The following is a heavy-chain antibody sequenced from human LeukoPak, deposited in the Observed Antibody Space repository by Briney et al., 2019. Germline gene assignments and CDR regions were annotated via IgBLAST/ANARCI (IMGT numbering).Heavy chain of an antibody. CDR2: IKQDESEK. CDR3: ARGLIAAAATGYYYSYGMDV. D-gene: IGHD6-13*01. J-gene: IGHJ6*02. Sequence: GGSLRLSCAASGFSFSSHWMSWARQAPGKGLEWLANIKQDESEKYYADSAEGRFTISRDNAKNSVYLKMNSLRAEDSAVYYCARGLIAAAATGYYYSYGMDVWGQGTTVTVSS. CDR1: GFSFSSHW. V-gene: IGHV3-7*04.